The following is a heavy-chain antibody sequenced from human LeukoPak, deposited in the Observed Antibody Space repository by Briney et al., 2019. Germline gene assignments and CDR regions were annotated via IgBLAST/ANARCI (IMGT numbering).Heavy chain of an antibody. V-gene: IGHV4-59*01. D-gene: IGHD3-16*02. CDR2: IYYSGST. J-gene: IGHJ5*02. CDR3: AREVMITFGGVIAKTFDP. CDR1: GGSFSGYY. Sequence: SETLSLTCAVYGGSFSGYYWSWIRQPPGKGLEWIGYIYYSGSTNYNPSLKSRVTISVDTSKNQFSLKLSSVTAADTAVYYCAREVMITFGGVIAKTFDPWGQGTLVTVSS.